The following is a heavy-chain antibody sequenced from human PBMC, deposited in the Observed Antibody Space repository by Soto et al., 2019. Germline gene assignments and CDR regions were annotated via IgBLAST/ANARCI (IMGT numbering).Heavy chain of an antibody. V-gene: IGHV3-43*01. Sequence: EVQLVESGGVVVQPGESLRLSCEASGFTFDDYTMHWVRQAPGKGLEWVSLVSWDGVSTYYADSVKGRFTISRDNSKNSIDLLMNSVKTEDTALYYCTKASEVNPTYGMDVWGLGTTVTVSS. CDR3: TKASEVNPTYGMDV. CDR1: GFTFDDYT. CDR2: VSWDGVST. J-gene: IGHJ6*02. D-gene: IGHD3-22*01.